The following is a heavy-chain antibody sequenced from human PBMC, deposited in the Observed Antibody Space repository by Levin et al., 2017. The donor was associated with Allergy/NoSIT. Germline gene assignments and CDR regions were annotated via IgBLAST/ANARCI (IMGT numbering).Heavy chain of an antibody. CDR3: ARQVRDCSSTSCYPYYFDY. J-gene: IGHJ4*02. V-gene: IGHV4-39*01. CDR2: IYYSGST. D-gene: IGHD2-2*01. Sequence: RSQTLSLPCTVSGGSISSSSYYWGWIRQPPGKGQEWIGSIYYSGSTYYNPSLKSRVTISVDTSKNQFSLKLSSVTAADTAVYYCARQVRDCSSTSCYPYYFDYWGQGTLVTVSS. CDR1: GGSISSSSYY.